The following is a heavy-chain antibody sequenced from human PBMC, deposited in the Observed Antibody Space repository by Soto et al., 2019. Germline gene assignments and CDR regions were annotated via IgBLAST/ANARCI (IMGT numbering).Heavy chain of an antibody. D-gene: IGHD1-1*01. CDR2: ISSSGTYI. J-gene: IGHJ4*02. CDR1: GFTFRSYS. Sequence: PGGSLRLSCAASGFTFRSYSMNWVRQAPGKGLEWVSSISSSGTYIYYADSVKGRFTISRDNAKNSLYLQMNTLRAEDTAVYYCARDHNWSSDDWGQGTLGTVS. V-gene: IGHV3-21*01. CDR3: ARDHNWSSDD.